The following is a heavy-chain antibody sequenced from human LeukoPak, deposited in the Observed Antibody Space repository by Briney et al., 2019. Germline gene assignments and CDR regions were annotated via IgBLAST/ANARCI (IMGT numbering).Heavy chain of an antibody. D-gene: IGHD1-1*01. J-gene: IGHJ4*02. CDR2: ISTSGTYI. Sequence: GGSLRLSCAASGFTFSTYSMNWVRQAPGKGLEWVSPISTSGTYIYYADSLKGRFTISRDNAKNSLYLQMNSLRAEDTAVYYCAKPEGSGDRPALFDYWGQGTLVTVSS. V-gene: IGHV3-21*04. CDR1: GFTFSTYS. CDR3: AKPEGSGDRPALFDY.